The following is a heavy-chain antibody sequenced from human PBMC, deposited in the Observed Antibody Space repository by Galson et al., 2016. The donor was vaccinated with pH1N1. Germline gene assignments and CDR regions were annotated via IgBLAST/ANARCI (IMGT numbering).Heavy chain of an antibody. CDR1: GFSISSGYY. CDR3: AKVSFSGASDFYDH. J-gene: IGHJ4*02. D-gene: IGHD3-10*01. V-gene: IGHV4-38-2*01. Sequence: EILSLTCDVSGFSISSGYYWGWIRQSPGKGLEWIGDIYHNNGPDYYDTSLRDRVTMSVDTSKNQFTLKLSSVTAADTAMYYCAKVSFSGASDFYDHWGRGILVIVSS. CDR2: IYHNNGPD.